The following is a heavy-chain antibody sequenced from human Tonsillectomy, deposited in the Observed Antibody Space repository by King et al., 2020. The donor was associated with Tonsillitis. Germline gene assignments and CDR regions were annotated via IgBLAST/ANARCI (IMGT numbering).Heavy chain of an antibody. Sequence: VQLQESGPGLVKPSQTLSLTCTVSRGSISSGTYYWNWIRQPAGKGLEWIGHVYTSGSTNYNPSLYIRVSISMDTSRNHFSMKLNSVTAADTAVFYCGRSRNFWNGYYWGSDAFDIWGQGTMVTVSS. V-gene: IGHV4-61*02. CDR1: RGSISSGTYY. D-gene: IGHD3-3*01. CDR3: GRSRNFWNGYYWGSDAFDI. CDR2: VYTSGST. J-gene: IGHJ3*02.